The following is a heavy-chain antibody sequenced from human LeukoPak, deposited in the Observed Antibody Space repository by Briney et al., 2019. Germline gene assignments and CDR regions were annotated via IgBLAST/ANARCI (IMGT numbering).Heavy chain of an antibody. V-gene: IGHV4-59*01. Sequence: SETLSLTCTVSGGSISSYYWSWLRQPPGKGLEGIGYIYYSGSTNYNPSLKSRVTISVDTAKNQFSLKLSSVTAADTAVYYCARSSSGWYGYYFDYWGQGTLVTVSS. CDR1: GGSISSYY. D-gene: IGHD6-19*01. CDR3: ARSSSGWYGYYFDY. CDR2: IYYSGST. J-gene: IGHJ4*02.